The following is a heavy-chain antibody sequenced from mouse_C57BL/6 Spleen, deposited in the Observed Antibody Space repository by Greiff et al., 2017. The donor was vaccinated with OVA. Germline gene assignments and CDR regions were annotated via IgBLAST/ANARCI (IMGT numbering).Heavy chain of an antibody. CDR2: IYPRSGNT. V-gene: IGHV1-81*01. J-gene: IGHJ4*01. Sequence: VKLQESGAELARPGASVKLSCKASGYTFTSYGISWVKQRTGQGLEWIGEIYPRSGNTYYNEKFKGKATLTADKSSSTAYMELRSLTSEDSAVYFCAREGDYYGSSFYYYAMDYWGQGTSVTVSS. CDR3: AREGDYYGSSFYYYAMDY. CDR1: GYTFTSYG. D-gene: IGHD1-1*01.